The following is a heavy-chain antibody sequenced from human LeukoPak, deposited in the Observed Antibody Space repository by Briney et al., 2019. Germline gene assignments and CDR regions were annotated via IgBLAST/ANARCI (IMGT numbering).Heavy chain of an antibody. Sequence: GGSMRLSCAASGFTFSSYWMSWVRQAPGKGLEWVANIKQDGSEKYYVDSVKGRFTISRDNSKNTLYLQMNSLRAEDTAVYYCAKDQGGAYDFWSGYYSYFDYWGQGTLVTVSS. CDR3: AKDQGGAYDFWSGYYSYFDY. CDR2: IKQDGSEK. D-gene: IGHD3-3*01. V-gene: IGHV3-7*01. CDR1: GFTFSSYW. J-gene: IGHJ4*02.